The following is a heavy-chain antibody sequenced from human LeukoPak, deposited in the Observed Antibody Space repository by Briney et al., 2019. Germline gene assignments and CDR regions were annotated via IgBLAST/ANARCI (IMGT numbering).Heavy chain of an antibody. V-gene: IGHV4-4*07. Sequence: SETLSLTCTVSGGSISSYYWSWIRQPAGKGLEWIGRIYTSGSTNYNPSLKSRATMSVDTSKNQFSLKLSSVTAADTAVYYCARGGWFGELTGFDPWGQGTLVTVSS. D-gene: IGHD3-10*01. CDR1: GGSISSYY. CDR3: ARGGWFGELTGFDP. J-gene: IGHJ5*02. CDR2: IYTSGST.